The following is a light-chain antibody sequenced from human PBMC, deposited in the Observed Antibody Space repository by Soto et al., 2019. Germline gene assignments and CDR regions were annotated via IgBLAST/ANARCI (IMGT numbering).Light chain of an antibody. CDR2: DTN. Sequence: QAVVTQPPSVSAAPGQRVTISCSGSSSNIENNYVSWYQQLPGTAPKLLIYDTNKRPSGIPDRFSGSKSGTSATLGITGLQTGDEAEYYCGTWDSSLSGVVFGGGTKLTVL. V-gene: IGLV1-51*01. CDR3: GTWDSSLSGVV. J-gene: IGLJ2*01. CDR1: SSNIENNY.